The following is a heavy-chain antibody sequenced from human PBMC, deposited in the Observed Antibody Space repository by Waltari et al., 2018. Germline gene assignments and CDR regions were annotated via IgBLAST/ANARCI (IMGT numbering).Heavy chain of an antibody. D-gene: IGHD2-15*01. Sequence: QLQLQQSGPGLVKPSESLSLTCAVSYDSMGERDFWSWVRQSPGKGLEWIGQVHRSGRTNYNPSLASRVTISVDTSNNPFSLKVPSPTAADTAIYYCARDRGRGLYLDSWGPGTLVTVSP. CDR1: YDSMGERDF. CDR3: ARDRGRGLYLDS. CDR2: VHRSGRT. J-gene: IGHJ4*02. V-gene: IGHV4-4*02.